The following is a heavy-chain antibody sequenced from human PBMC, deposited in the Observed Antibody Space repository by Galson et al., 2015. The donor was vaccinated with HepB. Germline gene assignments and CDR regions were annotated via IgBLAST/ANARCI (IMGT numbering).Heavy chain of an antibody. V-gene: IGHV1-24*01. CDR2: FDPEDGET. J-gene: IGHJ3*02. Sequence: SVKVSCKVSGYTLTELSMHWVRQAPGKGLEWMGGFDPEDGETIYAQKFQGRVTMTEDTSTDTAYMELSSLRSEDTAVYYCATATMVRGVIPGWGAFDIWGQGTMVTVSS. CDR3: ATATMVRGVIPGWGAFDI. D-gene: IGHD3-10*01. CDR1: GYTLTELS.